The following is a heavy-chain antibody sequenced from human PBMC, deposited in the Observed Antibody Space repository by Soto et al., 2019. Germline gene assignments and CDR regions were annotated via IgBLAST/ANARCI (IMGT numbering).Heavy chain of an antibody. V-gene: IGHV3-7*03. Sequence: PGGSLRLSCAASGFTFSSYWMSWVRQAPGKGLEWVANIKQDGSEKYYVDSVKGRFTISRDNAKNSLYLQMNSLRAEDTAVYYCARGNQLRYFDWSALFDYWGQGTLVTVSS. CDR3: ARGNQLRYFDWSALFDY. CDR2: IKQDGSEK. D-gene: IGHD3-9*01. J-gene: IGHJ4*02. CDR1: GFTFSSYW.